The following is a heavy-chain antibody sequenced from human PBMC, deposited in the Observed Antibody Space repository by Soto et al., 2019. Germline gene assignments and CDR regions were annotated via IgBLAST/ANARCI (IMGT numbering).Heavy chain of an antibody. CDR3: ARDSDYGSGYYGLDV. D-gene: IGHD3-10*01. CDR2: IKQDGSET. Sequence: HPGGSLRLSCAASGFDFSNYYVNWVRQAPGKGLEWVANIKQDGSETYYMASERGRFTISRDNAKKSVYLQINSLRAEDTAVYFCARDSDYGSGYYGLDVWGQGTTVTVSS. J-gene: IGHJ6*02. V-gene: IGHV3-7*03. CDR1: GFDFSNYY.